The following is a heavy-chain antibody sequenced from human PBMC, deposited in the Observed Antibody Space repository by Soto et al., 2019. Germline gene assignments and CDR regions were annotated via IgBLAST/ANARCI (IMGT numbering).Heavy chain of an antibody. Sequence: QITLKESGPTLVRPTQTLTLTFTFSGFSLSTTGVGVGWIRQPPGKALEWLALIYWDDDKRYSPSLKSRLTITKDTSKNEGILTMTNMDPVDTATYYWEQRLRDYGLVRERANYVDPWGQGTLVTVSP. CDR3: EQRLRDYGLVRERANYVDP. CDR2: IYWDDDK. V-gene: IGHV2-5*02. CDR1: GFSLSTTGVG. J-gene: IGHJ5*02. D-gene: IGHD3-10*01.